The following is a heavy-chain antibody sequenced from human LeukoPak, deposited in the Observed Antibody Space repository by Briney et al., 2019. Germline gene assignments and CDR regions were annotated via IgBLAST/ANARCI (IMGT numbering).Heavy chain of an antibody. CDR3: AREMNTVAAYDY. CDR1: GGSISSYY. V-gene: IGHV4-59*01. D-gene: IGHD4-23*01. Sequence: SETLSLTCTVSGGSISSYYWSWIRQPPGKGLEWIGYIYYSGSTNYNPSLKSRVTISVDTSKNQFSLKLSSVTAADTAVYYCAREMNTVAAYDYWGQGTLATVSS. CDR2: IYYSGST. J-gene: IGHJ4*02.